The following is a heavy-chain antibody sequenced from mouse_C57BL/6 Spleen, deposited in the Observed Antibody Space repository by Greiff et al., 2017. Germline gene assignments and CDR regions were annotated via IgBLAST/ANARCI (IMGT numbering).Heavy chain of an antibody. D-gene: IGHD1-1*01. CDR1: GYTFTDYN. Sequence: VHVKQSGPELVKPGASVKMSCKASGYTFTDYNMHWVKQSHGKSLEWIGYINPNNGGTSYNQKFKGKATLTVNKSSSTAYMELRSLTSEDSAVYYCARQHYYGSYFDVWGTGTTVTVSS. CDR3: ARQHYYGSYFDV. V-gene: IGHV1-22*01. CDR2: INPNNGGT. J-gene: IGHJ1*03.